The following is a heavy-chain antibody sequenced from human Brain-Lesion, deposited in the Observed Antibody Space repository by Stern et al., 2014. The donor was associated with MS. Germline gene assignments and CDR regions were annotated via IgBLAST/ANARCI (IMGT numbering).Heavy chain of an antibody. V-gene: IGHV4-4*02. CDR1: GGSISSSNW. Sequence: VQLVESGPGLVKPSGTLSLTCAVSGGSISSSNWWSWVRQSPGKGLEWIGESDHSGSTIYNPSLKSRVTLSVDKPKTRFPLTLGFVPAADTAVYFCARFPASRPHVFDSWGQGTLVTVSS. CDR3: ARFPASRPHVFDS. D-gene: IGHD6-13*01. CDR2: SDHSGST. J-gene: IGHJ4*02.